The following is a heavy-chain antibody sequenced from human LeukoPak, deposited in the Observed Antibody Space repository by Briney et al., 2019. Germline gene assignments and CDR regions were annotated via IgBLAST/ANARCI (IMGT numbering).Heavy chain of an antibody. CDR2: IYSTGST. CDR3: VRRVRYFGQNDY. V-gene: IGHV4-59*08. CDR1: GASMSDYY. J-gene: IGHJ4*02. Sequence: SETLSLTCTVSGASMSDYYWSWIRQPPGKGLEWIGYIYSTGSTNYNPSLKSRVTMSVDTSKNQISLKLSSVTAADSAVYYCVRRVRYFGQNDYWGQGTLVTVSS. D-gene: IGHD3-9*01.